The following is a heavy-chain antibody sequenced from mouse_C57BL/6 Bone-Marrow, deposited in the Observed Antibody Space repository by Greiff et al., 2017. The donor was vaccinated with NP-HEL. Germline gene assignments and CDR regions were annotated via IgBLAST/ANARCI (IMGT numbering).Heavy chain of an antibody. CDR3: TRDDGRGDD. Sequence: EVKLMESGGGLVQPGGSMKLSCAASGFTFSDAWMDWVRQSPEKGLAWVAEIRNKANNHATYYAESVKGRFTISRDDSKSSVYLQKNSVRAEDAGIYYCTRDDGRGDDWGQGTSVTVSS. V-gene: IGHV6-6*01. CDR2: IRNKANNHAT. D-gene: IGHD2-3*01. J-gene: IGHJ4*01. CDR1: GFTFSDAW.